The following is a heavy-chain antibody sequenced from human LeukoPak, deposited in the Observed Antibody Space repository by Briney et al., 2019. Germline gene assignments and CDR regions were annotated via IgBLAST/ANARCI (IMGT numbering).Heavy chain of an antibody. D-gene: IGHD3-22*01. CDR2: IYYSGST. Sequence: SETLSLTCTVSGGSISSYYWSWIRQPPGKGLEWIGYIYYSGSTNYNPSLKSRVTISVDTSKNQFSLKLSSVTAADTAVYYCARGRYYYDSSGHADRAFDIWGQGTMVTVSS. CDR3: ARGRYYYDSSGHADRAFDI. CDR1: GGSISSYY. V-gene: IGHV4-59*01. J-gene: IGHJ3*02.